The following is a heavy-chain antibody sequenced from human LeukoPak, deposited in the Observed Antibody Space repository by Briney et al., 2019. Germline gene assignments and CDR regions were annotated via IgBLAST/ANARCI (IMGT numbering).Heavy chain of an antibody. CDR3: ARASGYYYDSSGRRAFDI. Sequence: PSETLSHTCTVSGGSISSYYWSWIRQPAGKGLEWIGRIYTSGSTNYNPSLKSRVTMSVDTSKNQFSLKLSSVTAADTAVYYCARASGYYYDSSGRRAFDIWSQGTMVTVSS. D-gene: IGHD3-22*01. CDR1: GGSISSYY. V-gene: IGHV4-4*07. CDR2: IYTSGST. J-gene: IGHJ3*02.